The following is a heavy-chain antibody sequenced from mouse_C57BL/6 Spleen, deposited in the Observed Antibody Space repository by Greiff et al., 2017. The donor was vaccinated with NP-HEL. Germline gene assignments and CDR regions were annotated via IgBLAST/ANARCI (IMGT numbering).Heavy chain of an antibody. V-gene: IGHV5-16*01. J-gene: IGHJ1*03. CDR1: GFTFSDYY. CDR2: INSDGSST. Sequence: EVQLVESEGGLVQPGSSMKLSCTASGFTFSDYYMAWVRQVPEKGLEWVANINSDGSSTYYLDSLKSRFIISTDNAKNTLYLQLSSLKSEDTATYYCARDGDYGSSLWDFDVWGTGTTVTVSS. CDR3: ARDGDYGSSLWDFDV. D-gene: IGHD1-1*01.